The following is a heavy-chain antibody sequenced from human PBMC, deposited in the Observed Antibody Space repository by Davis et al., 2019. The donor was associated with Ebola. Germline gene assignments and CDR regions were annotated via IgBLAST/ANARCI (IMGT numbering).Heavy chain of an antibody. CDR1: GGSISSYY. V-gene: IGHV4-59*01. Sequence: MPSETLSLTCTVSGGSISSYYWSWIRQPPGKGLEWIGYIYYSGSTNYNPSLKSRVTISVDTSKNQFSLKLSSVTAADMTVYYCARGATLDYWGQGTLITVSS. D-gene: IGHD5-12*01. CDR3: ARGATLDY. CDR2: IYYSGST. J-gene: IGHJ4*02.